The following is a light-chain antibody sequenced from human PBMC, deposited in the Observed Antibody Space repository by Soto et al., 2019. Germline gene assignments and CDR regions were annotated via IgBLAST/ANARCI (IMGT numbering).Light chain of an antibody. CDR1: QSVSSSY. J-gene: IGKJ1*01. CDR2: GAS. V-gene: IGKV3-20*01. CDR3: QQYGSSGT. Sequence: EIVLTQSPGTLSLSPGERATLSCRASQSVSSSYLAWYQQKPGQAPRLLIYGASNRATGIPDRFSGSGSGTDFTLTISRLEPEDFAVYYCQQYGSSGTFGQRSMVDVK.